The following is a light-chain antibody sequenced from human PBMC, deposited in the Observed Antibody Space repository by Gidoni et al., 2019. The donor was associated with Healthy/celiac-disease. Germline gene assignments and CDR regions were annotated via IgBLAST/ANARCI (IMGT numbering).Light chain of an antibody. Sequence: SSELSQDPAVSVALGQTVRITCQGDCLRSYYASWYQQKPGPAPVLVIYGKNNRPSGIPDRCSASSTGNTASLTITGAQAEDEADYYCNSRDSSGNHVVFGGGTKLTVL. CDR2: GKN. CDR3: NSRDSSGNHVV. J-gene: IGLJ2*01. V-gene: IGLV3-19*01. CDR1: CLRSYY.